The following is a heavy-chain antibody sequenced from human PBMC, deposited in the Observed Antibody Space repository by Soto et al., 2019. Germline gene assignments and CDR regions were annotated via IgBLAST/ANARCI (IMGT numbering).Heavy chain of an antibody. CDR2: INPSGGST. J-gene: IGHJ6*01. D-gene: IGHD1-26*01. Sequence: ASVKVSCKASGYTFTSFYMHWMRQAPGQGLEWMGIINPSGGSTSYAQKFQGRVTMTRDTSTSTVYMELSSLRSEDTAVYYCARSEVGPGYYYYYGMDVWGQGTTVTAPQ. V-gene: IGHV1-46*01. CDR3: ARSEVGPGYYYYYGMDV. CDR1: GYTFTSFY.